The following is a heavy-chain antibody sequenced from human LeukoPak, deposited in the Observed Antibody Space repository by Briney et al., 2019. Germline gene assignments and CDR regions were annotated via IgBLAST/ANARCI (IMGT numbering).Heavy chain of an antibody. CDR3: ARALYYYDSSGYYSPIDY. J-gene: IGHJ4*02. CDR1: GGTFSSYA. V-gene: IGHV1-69*13. Sequence: SVKVSCKASGGTFSSYAISWVRQAPGQGLEWMGGIIPIFGTANYAQKFQGRVTTTADESTSTAYMELSSLRSEDTAVYYCARALYYYDSSGYYSPIDYWGQGTLVTVSS. D-gene: IGHD3-22*01. CDR2: IIPIFGTA.